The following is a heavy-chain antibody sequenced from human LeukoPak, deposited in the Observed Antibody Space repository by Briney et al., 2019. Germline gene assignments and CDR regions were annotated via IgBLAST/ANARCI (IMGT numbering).Heavy chain of an antibody. CDR2: IYYTGST. D-gene: IGHD6-19*01. CDR1: GGSISSYY. J-gene: IGHJ1*01. CDR3: ARAQGYSSGWDFQH. Sequence: PSETLSLTCTVSGGSISSYYWSWIRQPPGKGLEWIGYIYYTGSTNYNPSLKSRVTISVDASKNQFSPKMSSMTAADTAVYYCARAQGYSSGWDFQHWGQGTLVTVSS. V-gene: IGHV4-59*01.